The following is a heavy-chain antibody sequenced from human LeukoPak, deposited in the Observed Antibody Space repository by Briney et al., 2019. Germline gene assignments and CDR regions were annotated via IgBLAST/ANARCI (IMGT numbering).Heavy chain of an antibody. CDR2: ITGSGRGT. CDR3: GMDPNGDYIGAFDF. CDR1: GFIFSDYA. V-gene: IGHV3-23*01. D-gene: IGHD4-17*01. Sequence: PGGSLRLSCAASGFIFSDYAMTWVRQIPGKVLEWVSSITGSGRGTQYGDSVKGRFTVSRDNSKNTLYLQMDSLRVEDTALYYCGMDPNGDYIGAFDFWGQGTLVTVSS. J-gene: IGHJ3*01.